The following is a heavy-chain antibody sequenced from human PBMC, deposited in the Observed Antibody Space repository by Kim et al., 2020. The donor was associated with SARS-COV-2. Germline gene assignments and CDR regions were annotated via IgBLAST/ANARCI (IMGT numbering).Heavy chain of an antibody. CDR3: ARDISGCGGFGEFFCYYYGMDV. CDR2: TYYRSKWYN. D-gene: IGHD3-10*01. Sequence: SQTLSLTCAISGDSVSSNSAAWNWIRQSPSRGLEWLGRTYYRSKWYNDYAVSVKSRITINPDTSKNQFSLQLNSVTPEDTAVYYCARDISGCGGFGEFFCYYYGMDVWGLGTTVTVSS. J-gene: IGHJ6*02. CDR1: GDSVSSNSAA. V-gene: IGHV6-1*01.